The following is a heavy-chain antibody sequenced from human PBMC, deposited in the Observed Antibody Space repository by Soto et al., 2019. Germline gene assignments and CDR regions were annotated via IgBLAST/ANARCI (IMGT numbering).Heavy chain of an antibody. J-gene: IGHJ4*02. CDR3: DRKHCYGFFDY. Sequence: SETLSLTCTVSGGSISSGDYYWSWIRQPPGKGLEWIGYIYYSGSTYYNPSLKSRVTISVDTSKNQFSLKLSSVTAADTAVYYCDRKHCYGFFDYWGQGTMVTVYS. CDR1: GGSISSGDYY. CDR2: IYYSGST. D-gene: IGHD2-2*01. V-gene: IGHV4-30-4*01.